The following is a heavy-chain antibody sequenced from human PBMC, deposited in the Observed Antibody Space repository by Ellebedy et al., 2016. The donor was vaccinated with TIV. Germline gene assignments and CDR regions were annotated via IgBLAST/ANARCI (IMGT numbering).Heavy chain of an antibody. J-gene: IGHJ4*02. CDR2: INAGNGNT. CDR1: GYTFTSSA. CDR3: ARVEAAYYYDSSGYGPGY. V-gene: IGHV1-3*01. Sequence: AASVKVSCKASGYTFTSSAMHWVRQAPGQRLEWMGWINAGNGNTKYSQKFQGRVTITRDTSASTAYMELSSLSSEDTAVYYCARVEAAYYYDSSGYGPGYWGQGTLVTASS. D-gene: IGHD3-22*01.